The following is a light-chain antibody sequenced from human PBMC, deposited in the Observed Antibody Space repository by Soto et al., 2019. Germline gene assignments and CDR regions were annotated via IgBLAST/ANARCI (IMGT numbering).Light chain of an antibody. CDR1: NSNLGNNY. CDR3: GTWDSSLSAGV. V-gene: IGLV1-51*02. J-gene: IGLJ3*02. Sequence: QSVLTQPPSVSAAPGQKVTISCSGSNSNLGNNYVSWYQQLPGTAPKLLIYENNKRPSGIPDRFSGSKSGTSATLGITGLQTGDEADYYCGTWDSSLSAGVFGGGTKLTVL. CDR2: ENN.